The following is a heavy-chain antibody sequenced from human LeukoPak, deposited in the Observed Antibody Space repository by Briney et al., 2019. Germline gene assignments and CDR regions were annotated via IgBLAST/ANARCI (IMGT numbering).Heavy chain of an antibody. V-gene: IGHV1-2*02. J-gene: IGHJ4*02. D-gene: IGHD1-1*01. CDR1: GYTFTGDY. Sequence: ASVKVSCKASGYTFTGDYMHWVRQAPGQGLEWMGWINPNSGGTNYAQKFQGRVTMTRDTSISTAYMELSRLRSDDTAVYYCARDYELGTAGTAYEYFDYWGQGTLVTVSS. CDR2: INPNSGGT. CDR3: ARDYELGTAGTAYEYFDY.